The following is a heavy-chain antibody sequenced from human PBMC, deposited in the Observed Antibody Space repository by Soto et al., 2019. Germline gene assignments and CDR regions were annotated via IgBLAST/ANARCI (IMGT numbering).Heavy chain of an antibody. V-gene: IGHV3-23*01. CDR2: ISGSGGST. CDR1: GFTFSSYA. Sequence: EVQLLESGGGLVQPGGSLRLSCAASGFTFSSYAMSWVRQAPGKGLEWVSAISGSGGSTYYADSVKGRFTISRDNSKNTLYLQMNSLRAEDTAVYYCARDRGTVTSYYYYGMDVWGQGTTVTVSS. CDR3: ARDRGTVTSYYYYGMDV. D-gene: IGHD4-17*01. J-gene: IGHJ6*02.